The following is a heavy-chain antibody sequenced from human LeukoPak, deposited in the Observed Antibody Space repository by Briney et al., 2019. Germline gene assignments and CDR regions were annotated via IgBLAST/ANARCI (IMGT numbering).Heavy chain of an antibody. Sequence: SETLSLTCTVSGGSMRTYYWSWIRQPPGKGLEWIGYIYYSGSTNYNPSLKSRDTISVDTSKNQFSLKLSSVTAADTAVYYCARGADSSGYYSIFYFDYWGQGTLVTVSS. CDR2: IYYSGST. CDR1: GGSMRTYY. V-gene: IGHV4-59*01. CDR3: ARGADSSGYYSIFYFDY. D-gene: IGHD3-22*01. J-gene: IGHJ4*02.